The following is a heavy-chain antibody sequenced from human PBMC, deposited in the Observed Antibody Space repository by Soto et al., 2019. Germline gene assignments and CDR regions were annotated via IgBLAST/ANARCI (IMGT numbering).Heavy chain of an antibody. CDR1: GGSISSGGYY. CDR3: AREGPGVYDSSGYYRGTLYYFDY. Sequence: SETLSLTCTVSGGSISSGGYYWSWIRQHPGKGLEWIGYIYYGGSTYYNPSLKSRVTISVDTSKNQFSLKLSSVTAADTAVYYCAREGPGVYDSSGYYRGTLYYFDYWGQGTLVTVSS. J-gene: IGHJ4*02. V-gene: IGHV4-31*03. D-gene: IGHD3-22*01. CDR2: IYYGGST.